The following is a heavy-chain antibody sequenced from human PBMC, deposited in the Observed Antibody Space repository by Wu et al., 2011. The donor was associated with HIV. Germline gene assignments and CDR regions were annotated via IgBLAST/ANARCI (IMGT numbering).Heavy chain of an antibody. CDR2: IIPIFGTA. V-gene: IGHV1-69*18. D-gene: IGHD3-22*01. J-gene: IGHJ4*02. CDR3: ARDLYYDSSGYNAHFDY. CDR1: GGTFSNYA. Sequence: QVQLVQSGAEVKKPGSSVKVSCKASGGTFSNYAINWVRQAPGQGLEWMGRIIPIFGTANYAQKFQGRVTITADESTSTAYMELRSLRPDETAVYYCARDLYYDSSGYNAHFDYWGQGTLVTVSS.